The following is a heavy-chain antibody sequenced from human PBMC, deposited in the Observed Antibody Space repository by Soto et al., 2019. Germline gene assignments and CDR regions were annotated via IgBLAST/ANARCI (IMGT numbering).Heavy chain of an antibody. V-gene: IGHV3-23*01. J-gene: IGHJ6*04. CDR3: AKMREDWNDDRIMDV. Sequence: GGSLRLSCAASGFTFSSYAMSWVRQAPGKGLEWVSAISGSGGSTYYADSVKGRFTISRGNSKNTLCLQMNSLRAEDTAVYYCAKMREDWNDDRIMDVWGKGTTVTVSS. CDR2: ISGSGGST. D-gene: IGHD1-1*01. CDR1: GFTFSSYA.